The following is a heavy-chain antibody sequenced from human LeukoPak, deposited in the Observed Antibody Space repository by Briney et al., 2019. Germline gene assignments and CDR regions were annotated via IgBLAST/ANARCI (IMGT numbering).Heavy chain of an antibody. J-gene: IGHJ4*02. CDR3: ARTYYDFWSGYYSHEGXXXDY. V-gene: IGHV3-48*01. CDR1: GFTFSSYS. Sequence: GGSLRLSCAASGFTFSSYSMNWVRQAPGKGLEWVSDISSSSSTIYYADSVKGRFTISRDNAKNSLYLEMNSLRAEDTAVYYCARTYYDFWSGYYSHEGXXXDYXXXXTXVTVS. CDR2: ISSSSSTI. D-gene: IGHD3-3*01.